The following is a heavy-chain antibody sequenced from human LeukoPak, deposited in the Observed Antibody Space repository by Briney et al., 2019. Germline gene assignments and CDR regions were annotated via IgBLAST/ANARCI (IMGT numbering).Heavy chain of an antibody. CDR2: INHSGST. CDR3: ARNQLGHLDY. Sequence: SETLSLTCAVYGGSFSGYYWSWIRQPPGKGLEWIGEINHSGSTNYNPSLKSRVTISVDTSKNQFSLQLNSVTPEDTAVYYCARNQLGHLDYWGQGTLVTVSS. V-gene: IGHV4-34*01. D-gene: IGHD2-2*01. CDR1: GGSFSGYY. J-gene: IGHJ4*02.